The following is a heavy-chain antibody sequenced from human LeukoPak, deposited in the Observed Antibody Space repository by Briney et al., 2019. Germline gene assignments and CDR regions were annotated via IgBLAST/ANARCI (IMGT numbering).Heavy chain of an antibody. D-gene: IGHD6-19*01. CDR2: INAGNGNT. CDR1: GYTFTSYD. V-gene: IGHV1-3*01. J-gene: IGHJ6*02. Sequence: ASVKVSCKASGYTFTSYDINWVRQAPGQRLEWMGWINAGNGNTKYSQKFQGRVTITRDTSASTAYMELSSLRSEDTAVYYCARVGSGWRYYYCYGMDVWGQGTTVTVSS. CDR3: ARVGSGWRYYYCYGMDV.